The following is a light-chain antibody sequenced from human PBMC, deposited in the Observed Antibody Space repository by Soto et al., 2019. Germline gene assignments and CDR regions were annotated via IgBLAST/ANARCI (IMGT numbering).Light chain of an antibody. CDR2: LGS. Sequence: DIVMTQSPLSLPVIPGEPASISCRSSGDLQRSHGYSYLDWYLQKPGQSPQLLIYLGSNLGSGVPERFSGSGSGTDFTLKISRVEAENVAVYYCMQVLQTPYTFGQGNRLEIK. J-gene: IGKJ2*01. CDR1: GDLQRSHGYSY. CDR3: MQVLQTPYT. V-gene: IGKV2-28*01.